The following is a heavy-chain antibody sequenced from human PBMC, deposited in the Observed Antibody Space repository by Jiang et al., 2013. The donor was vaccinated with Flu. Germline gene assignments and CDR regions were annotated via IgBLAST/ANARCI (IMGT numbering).Heavy chain of an antibody. Sequence: SGAEVKKPGASVKVSCKTSGYTFTGYYTHWVRQAPGQGLEWMGWINAGNGNTKYSQKFQGRVTITRDTSASTAYMELSSLRSEDTAVYYCARVHRYTGTVGDGVYWGQGTLVTVSS. J-gene: IGHJ4*02. D-gene: IGHD1-7*01. V-gene: IGHV1-3*01. CDR1: GYTFTGYY. CDR3: ARVHRYTGTVGDGVY. CDR2: INAGNGNT.